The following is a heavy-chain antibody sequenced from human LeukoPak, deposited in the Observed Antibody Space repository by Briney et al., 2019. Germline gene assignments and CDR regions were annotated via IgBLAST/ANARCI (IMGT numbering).Heavy chain of an antibody. CDR2: INHSGST. J-gene: IGHJ5*02. Sequence: SETLSLTCAVYGGSFSGYYWSWIRQPPGKGLEWIGEINHSGSTNYNPSLKSRVTILVDTSKNQFSLKLSSVTAADTAVYYCARARYSSSWYKGWFDPWGQGTLVTVSS. D-gene: IGHD6-13*01. V-gene: IGHV4-34*01. CDR3: ARARYSSSWYKGWFDP. CDR1: GGSFSGYY.